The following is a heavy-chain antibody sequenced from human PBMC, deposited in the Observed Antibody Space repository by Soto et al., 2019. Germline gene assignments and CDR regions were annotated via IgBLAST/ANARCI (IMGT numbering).Heavy chain of an antibody. CDR1: GIIFRDWI. V-gene: IGHV3-11*01. D-gene: IGHD1-26*01. CDR2: LSKDRGRAT. Sequence: LESGGALVQPGGSLRLSCAASGIIFRDWIMSWILPASGKGLEWVSYLSKDRGRATRYADPVKGSFTISRDNAKNSLFLQMNNLTVEDTAVYYCAKENGANPDSWGQGTLVAVSS. CDR3: AKENGANPDS. J-gene: IGHJ4*02.